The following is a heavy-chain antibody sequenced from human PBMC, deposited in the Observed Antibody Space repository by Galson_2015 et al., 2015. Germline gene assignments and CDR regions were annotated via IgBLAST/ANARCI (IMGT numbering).Heavy chain of an antibody. CDR1: GFTFDDYA. J-gene: IGHJ4*02. CDR2: ISWNSGSI. CDR3: ARAKDCSSTSCYPIDY. V-gene: IGHV3-9*01. Sequence: SLRLSCAASGFTFDDYAMHWVRQAPGKGLEWVSGISWNSGSIDYADSVKGRFTISRDNAKKSLYLQMNSLRAEDTALYYCARAKDCSSTSCYPIDYWGQGTLVTVSS. D-gene: IGHD2-2*01.